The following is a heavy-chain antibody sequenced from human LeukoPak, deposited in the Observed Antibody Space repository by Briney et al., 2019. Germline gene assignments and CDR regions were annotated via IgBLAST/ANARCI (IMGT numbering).Heavy chain of an antibody. V-gene: IGHV4-34*01. CDR1: GGSXSGYY. Sequence: SXTCXXYGGSXSGYYWSWIRQPPGKGLEWIGEINHSGSANYNPSLKSRVTLSIDKSKNQFSLNLNSVTAADTAVYYCARARRDSGYYKVDYWGQGTLVTVSS. CDR2: INHSGSA. D-gene: IGHD3-3*01. J-gene: IGHJ4*02. CDR3: ARARRDSGYYKVDY.